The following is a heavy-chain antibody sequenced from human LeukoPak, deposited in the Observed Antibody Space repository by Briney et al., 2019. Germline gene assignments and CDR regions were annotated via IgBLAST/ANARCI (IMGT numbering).Heavy chain of an antibody. V-gene: IGHV3-21*01. Sequence: GGSLRLSCAASGFMFSRYTMNWVRQAPGKGLDWVSSISTSTSSSNIYYADSVEGRFTISRDDAKNSVYLQMNALRPEDTAMYYCAREIDCSSASCYDPEGPYAFDVWGQGTMVIVSS. CDR3: AREIDCSSASCYDPEGPYAFDV. D-gene: IGHD2-2*01. CDR2: ISTSTSSSNI. J-gene: IGHJ3*01. CDR1: GFMFSRYT.